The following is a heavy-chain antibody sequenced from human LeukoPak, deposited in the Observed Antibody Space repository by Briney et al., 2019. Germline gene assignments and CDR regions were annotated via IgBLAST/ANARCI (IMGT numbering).Heavy chain of an antibody. CDR2: IYYSGST. CDR3: ARDGDGYHDY. CDR1: GGSTSSGDYY. D-gene: IGHD5-24*01. Sequence: PSETLSLTCTVSGGSTSSGDYYWSWIRQPPGKGLEWVGYIYYSGSTYYNPSLKSRVTISVDTSKNQFSLKLSSVTAADTAVYYCARDGDGYHDYWGQGTLVTVSS. J-gene: IGHJ4*02. V-gene: IGHV4-30-4*01.